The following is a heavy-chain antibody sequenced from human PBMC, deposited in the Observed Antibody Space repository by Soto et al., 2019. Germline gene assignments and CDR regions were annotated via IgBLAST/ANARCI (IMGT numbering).Heavy chain of an antibody. CDR2: IKSKTDGGTT. V-gene: IGHV3-15*01. CDR3: TTGDYYYYYMDV. J-gene: IGHJ6*03. CDR1: GFTFSNAW. Sequence: EVQLVESGGGLVKPGGSLRLSCAASGFTFSNAWMSWVRQAPGKGLEWVGRIKSKTDGGTTDYAAPVKGRFTISRDDSKNTLYLQMNSLKTEDTAVYYCTTGDYYYYYMDVWGKGTTVTVSS.